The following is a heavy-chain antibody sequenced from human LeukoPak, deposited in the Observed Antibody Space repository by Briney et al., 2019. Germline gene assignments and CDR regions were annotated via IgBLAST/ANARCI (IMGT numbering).Heavy chain of an antibody. Sequence: GGSLRLSCAASGFTFSSYWMSWVRQAPGKGLEWVANIKQDGSEKYYVDSVKGRFAISRDNAKNSLYLQMNSLRAEDTAVYYCARGLRFLEWPGSDYWGQGTLVTVSS. CDR3: ARGLRFLEWPGSDY. V-gene: IGHV3-7*01. D-gene: IGHD3-3*01. CDR2: IKQDGSEK. J-gene: IGHJ4*02. CDR1: GFTFSSYW.